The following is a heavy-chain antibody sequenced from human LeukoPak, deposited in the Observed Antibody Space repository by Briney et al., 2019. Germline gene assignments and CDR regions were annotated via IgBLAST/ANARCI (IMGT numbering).Heavy chain of an antibody. Sequence: ASVKVSCKASGYTFTSYDINWVRQATGQGLEWMGWMNPNSGNTGYAQKFQGRVTMTRNTSISTAYMELSSLRSEDPAVYYCARGRGSYDFWSGYRYCYFDLWGRGTLVTVSS. J-gene: IGHJ2*01. D-gene: IGHD3-3*01. CDR1: GYTFTSYD. V-gene: IGHV1-8*01. CDR3: ARGRGSYDFWSGYRYCYFDL. CDR2: MNPNSGNT.